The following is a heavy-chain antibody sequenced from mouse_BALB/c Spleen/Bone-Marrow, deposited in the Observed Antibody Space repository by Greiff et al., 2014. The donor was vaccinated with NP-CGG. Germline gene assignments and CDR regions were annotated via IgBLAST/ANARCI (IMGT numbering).Heavy chain of an antibody. CDR2: ISYSGST. V-gene: IGHV3-2*02. CDR3: SHWAYYYAMDY. CDR1: GYSITSDYA. J-gene: IGHJ4*01. D-gene: IGHD4-1*01. Sequence: VQLKESGPGLVKPSQSLSLTCTVTGYSITSDYAWNWIRQFPGNKLEWMGYISYSGSTSYNPSLKSRISFTRDTSKNQFFLQLNSVTTEDTATYYCSHWAYYYAMDYWGQGTSVTVSS.